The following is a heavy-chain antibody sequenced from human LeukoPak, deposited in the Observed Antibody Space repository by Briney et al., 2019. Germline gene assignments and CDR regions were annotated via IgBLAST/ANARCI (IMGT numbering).Heavy chain of an antibody. CDR2: ISSSSSTI. CDR3: ARVHTSSYAADL. Sequence: GGSLRLSCAASGLTFSTYSIDWVRQAPGKGLEWISYISSSSSTIDFADSVKGRFTISRDNASNSVYLQMNSLRAEDTAVYYCARVHTSSYAADLWGQGTLVTVSS. J-gene: IGHJ5*02. D-gene: IGHD3-22*01. CDR1: GLTFSTYS. V-gene: IGHV3-48*04.